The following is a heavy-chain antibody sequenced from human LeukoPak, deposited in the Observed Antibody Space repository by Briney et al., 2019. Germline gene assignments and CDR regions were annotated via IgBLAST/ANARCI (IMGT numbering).Heavy chain of an antibody. CDR1: GVSVTSYY. J-gene: IGHJ6*02. V-gene: IGHV4-59*02. CDR3: ARDSWNYGSSMDV. D-gene: IGHD1-7*01. Sequence: NASETLSLTCTVSGVSVTSYYWSWIRQPPGKGLEWIGYIYYSGSTNYNPSLKSRVTISVDTSTNQFSLKLSSVTAADTAVYYCARDSWNYGSSMDVWGQGTTVTVSS. CDR2: IYYSGST.